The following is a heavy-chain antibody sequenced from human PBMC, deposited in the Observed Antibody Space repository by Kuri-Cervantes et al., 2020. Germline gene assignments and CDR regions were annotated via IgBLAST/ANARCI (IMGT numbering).Heavy chain of an antibody. CDR1: GGSISSYY. CDR2: IYYSGST. Sequence: SETLSLTCTVSGGSISSYYWSWIRQPPGKGLEWIGYIYYSGSTYYNPSLKSRVTISVDTSKNQFSLKLSSVTAADTAVYYCASITMTWGWFDPWGQGTLVTGAS. V-gene: IGHV4-59*08. J-gene: IGHJ5*02. CDR3: ASITMTWGWFDP. D-gene: IGHD3-22*01.